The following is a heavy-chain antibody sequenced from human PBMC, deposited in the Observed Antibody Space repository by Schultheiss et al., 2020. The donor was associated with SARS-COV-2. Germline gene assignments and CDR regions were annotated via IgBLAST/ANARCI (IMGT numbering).Heavy chain of an antibody. CDR3: AGGNARGWNFGNYAMDV. D-gene: IGHD1-7*01. Sequence: GESLKISCVASGFIFSRYGMYWVRQAPGKGLEWVAIIWCDESNKYYADSVKGRFTISRDNSKNTLYLQMNSLRAEDTAIYYCAGGNARGWNFGNYAMDVWGQGTTVTVSS. J-gene: IGHJ6*02. V-gene: IGHV3-33*07. CDR1: GFIFSRYG. CDR2: IWCDESNK.